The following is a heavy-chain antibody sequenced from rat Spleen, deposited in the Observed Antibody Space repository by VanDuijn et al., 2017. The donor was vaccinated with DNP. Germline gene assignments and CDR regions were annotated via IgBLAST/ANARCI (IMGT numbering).Heavy chain of an antibody. D-gene: IGHD1-11*01. Sequence: EVQLVESGGGLVQPGRSLKLSCAASGLNFSDYWMGWVRQAPGKGLEWIGEINKDSSTINYSPSLKDKFTISRDNAQNTLYLQMSKLGSEDTAIYYCARLGWHGWFAYWGQGTLVTVSS. J-gene: IGHJ3*01. CDR3: ARLGWHGWFAY. CDR1: GLNFSDYW. CDR2: INKDSSTI. V-gene: IGHV4-2*01.